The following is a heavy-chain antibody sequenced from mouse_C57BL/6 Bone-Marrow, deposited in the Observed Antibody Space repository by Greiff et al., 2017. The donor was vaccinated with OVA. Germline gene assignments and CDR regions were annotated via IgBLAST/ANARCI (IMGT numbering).Heavy chain of an antibody. CDR2: ISNLAYSI. D-gene: IGHD2-4*01. CDR3: ARHGDDYGGFDY. V-gene: IGHV5-15*01. Sequence: EVQVVESGGGLVQPGGSLKLSCAASGFTFSDYGMAWVRQAPRKGPEWVAFISNLAYSIYYADTVTGRFTISRENAKNTLYLEMSSLRSEDTAMYYCARHGDDYGGFDYWGQGTTLTVSS. CDR1: GFTFSDYG. J-gene: IGHJ2*01.